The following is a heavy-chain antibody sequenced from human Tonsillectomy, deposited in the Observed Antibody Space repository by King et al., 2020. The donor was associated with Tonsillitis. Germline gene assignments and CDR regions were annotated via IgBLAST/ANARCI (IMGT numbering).Heavy chain of an antibody. J-gene: IGHJ6*03. CDR1: ELTFSNYA. CDR3: AKVASTVTTYYYYYMDV. Sequence: VQLVESGGGLAQPGGSLRLSCEASELTFSNYAMSWVRQAPGKGPEWVSGISYSGRSTYYADSVKGRFTLSRDNSKNTLFLQMDSLRAEDTAVYYCAKVASTVTTYYYYYMDVWGKGTSVTVSS. V-gene: IGHV3-23*04. CDR2: ISYSGRST. D-gene: IGHD4-17*01.